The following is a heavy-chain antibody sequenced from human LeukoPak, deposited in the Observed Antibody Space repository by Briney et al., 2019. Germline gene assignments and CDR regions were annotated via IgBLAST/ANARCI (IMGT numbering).Heavy chain of an antibody. CDR2: IYTSGST. V-gene: IGHV4-4*07. Sequence: SETLSLTCTVSGGSISGYYWSWIRQPPGKGLEWIGRIYTSGSTNYNPSLKSRVTMSVDTSKNQFSLKLSSVTAADTAVYYCARDGPRVCSGGSCYSGPFDYWGQGTLVTVSS. D-gene: IGHD2-15*01. J-gene: IGHJ4*02. CDR3: ARDGPRVCSGGSCYSGPFDY. CDR1: GGSISGYY.